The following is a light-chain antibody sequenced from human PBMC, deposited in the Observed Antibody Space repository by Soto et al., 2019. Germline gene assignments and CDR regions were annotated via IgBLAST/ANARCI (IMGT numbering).Light chain of an antibody. Sequence: DIQMTQSPPSLSASVGDRVTITCRASQGISNYLAWYRQKPGKVPKLLIYAASTLQSGVPSRFSGSGSETDFTLTISSLQPEDVATYYCQKYDSDLTFGGGTKVEI. CDR1: QGISNY. J-gene: IGKJ4*01. CDR2: AAS. CDR3: QKYDSDLT. V-gene: IGKV1-27*01.